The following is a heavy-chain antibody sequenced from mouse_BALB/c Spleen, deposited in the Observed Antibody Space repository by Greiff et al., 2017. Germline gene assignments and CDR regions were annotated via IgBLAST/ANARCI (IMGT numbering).Heavy chain of an antibody. D-gene: IGHD1-2*01. Sequence: EVQLQQSGPGLVKPSQSLSLTCSVTGYSITSGYYWNWLRQFPGNKLEWMGYISYDGSNNYNPSLKNRISITRDTSKNQFFLKLNSVTTEDTATYYCAREGNYYGLWFAYWGQGTLVTVSA. CDR1: GYSITSGYY. J-gene: IGHJ3*01. CDR3: AREGNYYGLWFAY. CDR2: ISYDGSN. V-gene: IGHV3-6*02.